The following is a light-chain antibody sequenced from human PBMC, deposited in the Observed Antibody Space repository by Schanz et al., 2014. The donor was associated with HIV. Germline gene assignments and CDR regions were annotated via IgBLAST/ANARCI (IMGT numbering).Light chain of an antibody. V-gene: IGKV3-20*01. CDR2: ATS. CDR1: QRLSSSY. CDR3: QHYVKSPQT. J-gene: IGKJ1*01. Sequence: EIVLTQSPGSLSLSPGGRATLSCGASQRLSSSYLAWYQQKRDQPPRLVIYATSTRAAGIPDRFSGTGSGTDFTLSISRLEPEDFAVYYCQHYVKSPQTFGQGTKVEIK.